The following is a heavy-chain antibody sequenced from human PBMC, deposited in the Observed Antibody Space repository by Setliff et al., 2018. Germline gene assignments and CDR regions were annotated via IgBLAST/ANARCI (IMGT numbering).Heavy chain of an antibody. CDR2: IDWDDDK. J-gene: IGHJ4*02. V-gene: IGHV2-70*02. CDR3: ARDGGEY. D-gene: IGHD3-16*01. Sequence: SGPTLVNPTQTLTLTCTFSGFSLSTSGMCVSWIRQPPGKALEWLARIDWDDDKYYSTSLKTRLTISKDTSKNQVVLTMNSLRAEDTAVYYCARDGGEYWGQGTLVTVSS. CDR1: GFSLSTSGMC.